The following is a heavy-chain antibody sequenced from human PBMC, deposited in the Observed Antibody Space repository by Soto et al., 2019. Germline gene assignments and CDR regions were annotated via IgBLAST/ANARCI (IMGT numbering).Heavy chain of an antibody. CDR3: ARDAEMATMDDAFDI. V-gene: IGHV1-69*13. Sequence: SVKVSCKASGGTFSSYAISWVRQAPGQGLEWMGGIIPIFGTANYAQKFQGRVTITADESTSTAYMELSSLRSEDTAVYYCARDAEMATMDDAFDIWGQGTMVTVSS. J-gene: IGHJ3*02. D-gene: IGHD5-12*01. CDR2: IIPIFGTA. CDR1: GGTFSSYA.